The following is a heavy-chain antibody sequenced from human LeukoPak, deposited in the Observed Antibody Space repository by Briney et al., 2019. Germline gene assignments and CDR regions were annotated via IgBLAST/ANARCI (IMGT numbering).Heavy chain of an antibody. J-gene: IGHJ3*02. CDR2: IKSKTDGGTR. D-gene: IGHD4-11*01. Sequence: GGSLRLSCAASGFTSSNAWMSWVRQAPGKGLEWVGRIKSKTDGGTRDYAAAVKGRFTISRDDSKNTLYLQMNSLKTEDTAVYYCTTGIWVGYSNYEYDLIQSVDAFDIWGQGTMVTVSS. V-gene: IGHV3-15*01. CDR3: TTGIWVGYSNYEYDLIQSVDAFDI. CDR1: GFTSSNAW.